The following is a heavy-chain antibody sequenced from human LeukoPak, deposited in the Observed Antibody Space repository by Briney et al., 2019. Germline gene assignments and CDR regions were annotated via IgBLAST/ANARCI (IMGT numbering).Heavy chain of an antibody. CDR3: ARDLTRAIDDYGGNSVPRDYYYYGMDV. D-gene: IGHD4-23*01. CDR2: ISGSGGSA. CDR1: GFTFSSYA. J-gene: IGHJ6*02. Sequence: GGSLRLSCAASGFTFSSYAMSWVRQAPGKGLEWVSAISGSGGSAYYADSVKGRFTISRDNSKNTLYLQMNSLRAEDTAVYYCARDLTRAIDDYGGNSVPRDYYYYGMDVWGQGTTVTVSS. V-gene: IGHV3-23*01.